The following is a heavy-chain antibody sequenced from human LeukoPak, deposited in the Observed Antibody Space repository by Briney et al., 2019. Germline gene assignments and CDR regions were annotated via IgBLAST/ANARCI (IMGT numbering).Heavy chain of an antibody. D-gene: IGHD5-24*01. Sequence: PSETLSLTCTVSGGSISSYYWSWIRQPPGKGLEWIGYIYYSGSTNYNPSLKSRVTISVDTSKNQFSLKLSSVTAADTAVYYCARGGHRDEDHFDYWGQGTLVTVSS. CDR1: GGSISSYY. CDR2: IYYSGST. V-gene: IGHV4-59*01. J-gene: IGHJ4*02. CDR3: ARGGHRDEDHFDY.